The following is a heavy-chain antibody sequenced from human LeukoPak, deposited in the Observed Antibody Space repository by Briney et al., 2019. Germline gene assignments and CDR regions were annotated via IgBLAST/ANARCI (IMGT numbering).Heavy chain of an antibody. V-gene: IGHV3-64*04. J-gene: IGHJ3*02. CDR2: ISSNGGST. D-gene: IGHD5-24*01. CDR1: GFTFSSYA. Sequence: PGGSLRLSCSASGFTFSSYAMHWVRQAPGKGLEYVSAISSNGGSTYYADSVKGRFTISRDNSKNTLYLQMNSLRAEDTAVYYCAKGNWDGYNRAFDIWGLGTMVTVSS. CDR3: AKGNWDGYNRAFDI.